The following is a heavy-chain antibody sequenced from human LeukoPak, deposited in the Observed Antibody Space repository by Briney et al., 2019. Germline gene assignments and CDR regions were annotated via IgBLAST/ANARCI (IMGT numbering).Heavy chain of an antibody. J-gene: IGHJ1*01. V-gene: IGHV1-69*16. CDR1: GGTFSSYT. CDR2: NIPFLGTA. CDR3: ARNGQQVRYFQH. Sequence: SVKVSCKASGGTFSSYTINWVRQAPGQGLEWMGGNIPFLGTANYAQKFQGRVTMTRNTSISTAYMELSSLRSEDTAVYYCARNGQQVRYFQHWGQGTLVTVSS. D-gene: IGHD6-13*01.